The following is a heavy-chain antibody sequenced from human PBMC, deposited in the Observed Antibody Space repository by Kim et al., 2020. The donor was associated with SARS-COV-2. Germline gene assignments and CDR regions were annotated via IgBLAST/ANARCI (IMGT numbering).Heavy chain of an antibody. CDR3: ASGSVSGQLGIDY. J-gene: IGHJ4*02. D-gene: IGHD6-13*01. V-gene: IGHV1-3*01. Sequence: YSPKFQCRVTINSDTSAGTAYMDLSSLRSEDTAVYYCASGSVSGQLGIDYWGQGTLVTVSS.